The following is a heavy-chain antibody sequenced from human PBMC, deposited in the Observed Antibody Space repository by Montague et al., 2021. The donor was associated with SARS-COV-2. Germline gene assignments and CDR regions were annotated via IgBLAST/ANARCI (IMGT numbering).Heavy chain of an antibody. CDR2: ISYSGST. Sequence: SETLSLTCTVSGGSIGSYYWSWLRQPPGKGLEWIGYISYSGSTTYSPSFKSRVTISVDTSKNQFSLKLSSVTAADTAVYYCARSIDPSGTYYLAYWGQGTLVTVSS. V-gene: IGHV4-59*01. CDR3: ARSIDPSGTYYLAY. CDR1: GGSIGSYY. D-gene: IGHD3-10*01. J-gene: IGHJ4*02.